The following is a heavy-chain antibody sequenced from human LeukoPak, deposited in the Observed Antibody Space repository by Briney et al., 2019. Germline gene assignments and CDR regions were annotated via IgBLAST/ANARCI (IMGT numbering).Heavy chain of an antibody. J-gene: IGHJ4*02. CDR3: ARDDTSYYDILTGYSVSGFDY. CDR1: GYTFTSYG. D-gene: IGHD3-9*01. CDR2: ISAYNGNT. V-gene: IGHV1-18*01. Sequence: GASVKVSCKASGYTFTSYGISWVRRAPGQGLEWMGWISAYNGNTNYAQKLQGRVTMTTDTSTSTAYMELRSLRSDDTAVYYCARDDTSYYDILTGYSVSGFDYWGQGTLVTVSS.